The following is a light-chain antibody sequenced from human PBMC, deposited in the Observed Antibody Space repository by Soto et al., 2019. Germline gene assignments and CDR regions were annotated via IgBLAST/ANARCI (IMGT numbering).Light chain of an antibody. CDR3: EQRRDCPLT. CDR2: DAS. J-gene: IGKJ4*01. V-gene: IGKV3-11*01. CDR1: QSVSSY. Sequence: EIVLTQSPATLSLSPGERVTLSCRASQSVSSYLTWYQQKPGQAPRLLIYDASNRATGITDRFSGSGSGTDFTLTISSLEPDDFAVYYCEQRRDCPLTCGGGTKVESK.